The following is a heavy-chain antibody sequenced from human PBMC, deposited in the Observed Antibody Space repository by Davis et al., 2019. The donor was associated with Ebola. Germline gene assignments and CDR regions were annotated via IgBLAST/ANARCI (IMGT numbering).Heavy chain of an antibody. CDR1: GFTFDDYA. CDR2: IRWDSGSV. V-gene: IGHV3-9*01. Sequence: SLKISCAASGFTFDDYAMHWVRQAPGKGLEWVSGIRWDSGSVGYADSVKGRFTISRDNAKNSLYLQMSSLRVEDTAVYYCTRDRSAAGWGQGTLVTVSS. D-gene: IGHD6-13*01. CDR3: TRDRSAAG. J-gene: IGHJ4*02.